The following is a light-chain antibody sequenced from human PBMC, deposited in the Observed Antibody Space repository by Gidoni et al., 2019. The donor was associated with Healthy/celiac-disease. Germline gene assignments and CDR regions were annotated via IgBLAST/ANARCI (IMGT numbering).Light chain of an antibody. V-gene: IGKV4-1*01. CDR2: WAS. J-gene: IGKJ1*01. CDR3: QQYYSTSWT. CDR1: QSVLYSSNNTNY. Sequence: DIVMTQSPDSLAVSLGERATINCKSSQSVLYSSNNTNYLAWYQQKPGQPPKLLIYWASTRESGVPDRFSGSGSGTYFTLTISSLQAEDVAVYYCQQYYSTSWTFGQGTKVEIK.